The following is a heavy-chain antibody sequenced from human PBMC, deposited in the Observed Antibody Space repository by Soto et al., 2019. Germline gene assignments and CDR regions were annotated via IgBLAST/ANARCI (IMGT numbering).Heavy chain of an antibody. D-gene: IGHD6-19*01. Sequence: GGSLRLSCAASGFTFSSYAMSWVRQAPGKGLEWVSAISGSGGRTXXXEXVXXXXTISRPXSKKKLYLQMHSLRAEDTAVYHCAKLHSSGWYYWFDPWGQGTMVTVSS. CDR3: AKLHSSGWYYWFDP. CDR1: GFTFSSYA. CDR2: ISGSGGRT. V-gene: IGHV3-23*02. J-gene: IGHJ5*02.